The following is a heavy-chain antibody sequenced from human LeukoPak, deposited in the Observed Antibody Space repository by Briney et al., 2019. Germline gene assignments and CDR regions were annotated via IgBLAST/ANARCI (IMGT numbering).Heavy chain of an antibody. CDR2: INGDGRNI. J-gene: IGHJ6*02. CDR1: GFTFSSYW. Sequence: GGSLRLSCVASGFTFSSYWMHWVRQDPRKGLVWVSRINGDGRNINYADSVRGRFTISRDNAKNTLYLQMNTLRVEDTAVYYCVRFSPRNWGEVYYGMDVWGQGTTVTVSS. D-gene: IGHD7-27*01. CDR3: VRFSPRNWGEVYYGMDV. V-gene: IGHV3-74*01.